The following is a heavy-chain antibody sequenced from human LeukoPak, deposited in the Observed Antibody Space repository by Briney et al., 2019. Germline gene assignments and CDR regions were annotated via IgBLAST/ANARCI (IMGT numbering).Heavy chain of an antibody. CDR1: GGSVSSGSYY. CDR2: IYYSGST. J-gene: IGHJ4*02. V-gene: IGHV4-61*01. D-gene: IGHD3-22*01. Sequence: TPSETLSLTCTVSGGSVSSGSYYWSWIRQPPGKGLEWIGYIYYSGSTNYNPSLKSRVTISVDTSKNQFSLKLSSVTAADTAAYYCAREGSGYYFADYWGQGTLVTVSS. CDR3: AREGSGYYFADY.